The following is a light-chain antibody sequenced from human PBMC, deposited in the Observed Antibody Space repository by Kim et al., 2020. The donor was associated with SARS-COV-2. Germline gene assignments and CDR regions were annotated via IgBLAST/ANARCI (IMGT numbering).Light chain of an antibody. Sequence: LGQTVRITGQGDSLRSYYASWYQQKPGQAPVLVIYGKNNRPSGIPDRFSGSSSGNTASLTITGAQAEDEADYYCNSRDSSGNHWVFGGGTQLTVL. V-gene: IGLV3-19*01. CDR3: NSRDSSGNHWV. CDR2: GKN. J-gene: IGLJ3*02. CDR1: SLRSYY.